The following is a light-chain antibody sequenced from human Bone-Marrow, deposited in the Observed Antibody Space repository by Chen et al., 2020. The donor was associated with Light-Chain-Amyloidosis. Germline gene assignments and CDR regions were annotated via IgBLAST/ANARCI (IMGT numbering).Light chain of an antibody. J-gene: IGLJ3*02. CDR3: QVWDRSSDRPV. V-gene: IGLV3-21*02. Sequence: SYVPTQPSSVSVARGQKATMGRGGNNIGSTSLHWYQQTPGQAPLLVVYDDRYRPSGIPERLSGSNSGNTATLTISRVEAGDEADYYCQVWDRSSDRPVFGGGTKLTVL. CDR1: NIGSTS. CDR2: DDR.